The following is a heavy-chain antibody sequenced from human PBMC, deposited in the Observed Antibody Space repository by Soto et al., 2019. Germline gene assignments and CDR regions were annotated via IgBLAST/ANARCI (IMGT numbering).Heavy chain of an antibody. CDR3: ASFVGVTHPPNYYGMDV. CDR2: IYYSGST. D-gene: IGHD2-21*02. J-gene: IGHJ6*02. Sequence: SETLSLTCTVSGGSISSADYYWSWIRQPPGKGLEWIGYIYYSGSTYYNPSLKSRVTISVDTSKNQFSLNLSSVTAADTAVYYCASFVGVTHPPNYYGMDVWGQGTTVTVSS. CDR1: GGSISSADYY. V-gene: IGHV4-30-4*01.